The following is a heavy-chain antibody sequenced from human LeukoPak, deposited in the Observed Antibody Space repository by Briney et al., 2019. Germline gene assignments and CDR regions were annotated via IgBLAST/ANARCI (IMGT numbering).Heavy chain of an antibody. CDR2: ISGSGGST. D-gene: IGHD3-22*01. J-gene: IGHJ4*02. CDR1: GFTFSSYG. Sequence: GGSLRLSCAASGFTFSSYGMHWVRQAPGKGLEWVSAISGSGGSTYYADSVKGRFTISRDNSKNTLYLQMNSLRAEDTAVYYCATLRASMIVMWSTFDYWGQGTLVTVSS. V-gene: IGHV3-NL1*01. CDR3: ATLRASMIVMWSTFDY.